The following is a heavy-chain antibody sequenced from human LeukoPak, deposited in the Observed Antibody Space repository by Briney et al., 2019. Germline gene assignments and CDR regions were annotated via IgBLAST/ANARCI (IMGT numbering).Heavy chain of an antibody. CDR2: IYYSGST. Sequence: PSETLSLTCTVSGGSISSSSYYWGWIRQPPGKGLEWIGSIYYSGSTYCNPSLKSRVTISVDTSKNQFSLKLSSVTAADTAVYYCARHESRVGWFDPWGQGTLVTVSS. J-gene: IGHJ5*02. V-gene: IGHV4-39*01. D-gene: IGHD2-15*01. CDR1: GGSISSSSYY. CDR3: ARHESRVGWFDP.